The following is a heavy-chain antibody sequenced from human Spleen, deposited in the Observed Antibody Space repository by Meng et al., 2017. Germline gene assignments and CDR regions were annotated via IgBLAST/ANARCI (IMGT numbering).Heavy chain of an antibody. V-gene: IGHV3-23*04. Sequence: VQLVESGGGFVEAGHSLRLSCAASGFTFSDYAMNWVRQAPGEGLGWVSAVSPSADTKLYADSVKGRVTISRDNSKNMVFMQMDSMRAEDTAIYYCVRWTSYYDFWGQGTLVTVSS. J-gene: IGHJ4*02. CDR3: VRWTSYYDF. CDR1: GFTFSDYA. CDR2: VSPSADTK. D-gene: IGHD3/OR15-3a*01.